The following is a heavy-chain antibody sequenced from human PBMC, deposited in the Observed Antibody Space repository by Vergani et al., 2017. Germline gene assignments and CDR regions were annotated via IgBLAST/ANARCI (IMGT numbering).Heavy chain of an antibody. CDR2: ISYDGSNK. CDR3: AKDQQMVYADYYGMDV. J-gene: IGHJ6*02. D-gene: IGHD2-8*01. Sequence: QVQLVESGGGVVQPGRSLRLSCAASGFTFSSYVMHWVRQAPGKGLEWVAVISYDGSNKYYADSVKGRFTISRDNSKNTLYLQMNSLRAEDTAVYYCAKDQQMVYADYYGMDVWGQGTTVTVSS. V-gene: IGHV3-30*18. CDR1: GFTFSSYV.